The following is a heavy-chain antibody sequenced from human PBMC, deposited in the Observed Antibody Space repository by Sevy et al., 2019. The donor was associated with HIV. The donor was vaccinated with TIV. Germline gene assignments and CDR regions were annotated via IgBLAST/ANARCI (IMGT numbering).Heavy chain of an antibody. CDR3: AGHMEHYDILTGYYSLPDY. CDR1: GGSISSSSYY. CDR2: IYYSGST. D-gene: IGHD3-9*01. J-gene: IGHJ4*02. Sequence: SETLSLTCTVSGGSISSSSYYWGWIRQPPGKGLEWIGSIYYSGSTYYNPSLKSRVTISVDTSKNQFSLKLSSVTAADTAVYYCAGHMEHYDILTGYYSLPDYWGQGTLVTVSS. V-gene: IGHV4-39*01.